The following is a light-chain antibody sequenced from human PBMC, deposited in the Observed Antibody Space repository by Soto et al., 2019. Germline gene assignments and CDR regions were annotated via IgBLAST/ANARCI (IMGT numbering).Light chain of an antibody. Sequence: DILLTQSPATLSLSPVEIATLSFMASQRVSSYLAWYQQRPGKAPRLLIYDASNRASGIPARFSGSGSGTEFTLTISSLEPEDFAVYYCQQRSTSSITFGQGTRLEIK. CDR3: QQRSTSSIT. J-gene: IGKJ5*01. V-gene: IGKV3-11*01. CDR2: DAS. CDR1: QRVSSY.